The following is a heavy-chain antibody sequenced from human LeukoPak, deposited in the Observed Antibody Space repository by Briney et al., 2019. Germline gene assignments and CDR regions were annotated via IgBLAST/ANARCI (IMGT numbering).Heavy chain of an antibody. CDR1: GFTFSSYA. V-gene: IGHV3-64D*06. CDR2: ISSNGGST. J-gene: IGHJ5*02. D-gene: IGHD2-15*01. CDR3: ARDPRRYCSGGSCYRGWFDP. Sequence: GGSLRLSCSASGFTFSSYAMHWVRQAPGKGLEYVSAISSNGGSTYYADSVKGRFTISRDNSKNTLHLQMSSLRAEDTAVYYCARDPRRYCSGGSCYRGWFDPWGQGTLVTVSS.